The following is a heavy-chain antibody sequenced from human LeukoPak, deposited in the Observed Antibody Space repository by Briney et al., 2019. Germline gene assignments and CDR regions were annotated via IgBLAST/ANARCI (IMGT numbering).Heavy chain of an antibody. CDR2: FDPEDGET. CDR1: GYTLTELS. Sequence: ASVKVSCKVSGYTLTELSMYWVRQAPGKGLEWMGGFDPEDGETIYAQKFQGRVTMTADTSTDTVYMGLSSLRSEDTAVYYCATEGKMVRGVYTDYWGQGTLVTVSS. CDR3: ATEGKMVRGVYTDY. V-gene: IGHV1-24*01. J-gene: IGHJ4*02. D-gene: IGHD3-10*01.